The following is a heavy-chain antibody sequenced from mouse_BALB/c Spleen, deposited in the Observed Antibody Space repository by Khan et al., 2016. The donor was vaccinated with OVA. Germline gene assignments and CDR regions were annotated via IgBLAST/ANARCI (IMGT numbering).Heavy chain of an antibody. V-gene: IGHV1-7*01. CDR2: INPATDYT. D-gene: IGHD1-1*01. CDR1: GYTFTSYW. J-gene: IGHJ3*01. Sequence: QVQLKQSGSELAKPGASVKMSCKASGYTFTSYWMHWVKQRPGQGLEWIGYINPATDYTEYNQKFKNKATLTADKSSSTAYMQLNSLTSEDSAVYYCENHGSSSDWFAYWGQGTPVTVSA. CDR3: ENHGSSSDWFAY.